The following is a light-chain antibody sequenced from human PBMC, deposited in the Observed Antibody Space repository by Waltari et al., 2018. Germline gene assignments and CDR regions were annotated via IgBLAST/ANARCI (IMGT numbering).Light chain of an antibody. CDR1: SLRSYY. J-gene: IGLJ2*01. CDR2: DKD. V-gene: IGLV3-19*01. CDR3: HSRDASGVGGS. Sequence: SSELTQDPAVSVAMGQPVRITCQGDSLRSYYANWYQQRPGQAPILVIYDKDNRPSGVPDRFSGSSSHNTASLTITGAQAEDEASYYCHSRDASGVGGSFGGGTKLTVL.